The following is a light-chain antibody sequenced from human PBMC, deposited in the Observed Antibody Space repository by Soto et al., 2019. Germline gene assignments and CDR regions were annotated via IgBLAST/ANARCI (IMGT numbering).Light chain of an antibody. V-gene: IGLV2-14*01. CDR1: SSDVGYYNY. CDR3: SSCTSSSTLLYV. J-gene: IGLJ1*01. CDR2: EVN. Sequence: QSVLTHPDSVSASPGHAITISCTGTSSDVGYYNYVSWYRQHPGKAPRLMIYEVNNRPSGVSNRFSGSKSGNTASLTISGLQAEDEADYYCSSCTSSSTLLYVFGTGTKVTVL.